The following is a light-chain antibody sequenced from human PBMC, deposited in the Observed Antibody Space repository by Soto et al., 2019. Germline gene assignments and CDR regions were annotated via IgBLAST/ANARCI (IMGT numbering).Light chain of an antibody. V-gene: IGKV1-5*03. Sequence: DIQMTQSPSTLSASVGDRVTITCRASQSISNWLAWYQQQPGKAPKVLIYKASSLESGVPPRFSGTRSGTEFNLTISSLQPDDFATYYCQQYNSYCTFGQGTKVEIK. CDR3: QQYNSYCT. CDR1: QSISNW. CDR2: KAS. J-gene: IGKJ1*01.